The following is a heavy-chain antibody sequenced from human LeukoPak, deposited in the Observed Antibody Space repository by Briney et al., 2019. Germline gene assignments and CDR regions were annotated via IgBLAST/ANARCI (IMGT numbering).Heavy chain of an antibody. D-gene: IGHD3-10*01. CDR1: GFTFSNYA. CDR2: ISGSGGNT. J-gene: IGHJ4*02. Sequence: GASLRLSCAASGFTFSNYAMSWVRQAPGKGLEWVSSISGSGGNTYYADSVKGRSTISRDNSKNTLDLQMNGLRVEDTAVYYCAKDRFGSGSTTDYWGQGTLVTVSS. V-gene: IGHV3-23*01. CDR3: AKDRFGSGSTTDY.